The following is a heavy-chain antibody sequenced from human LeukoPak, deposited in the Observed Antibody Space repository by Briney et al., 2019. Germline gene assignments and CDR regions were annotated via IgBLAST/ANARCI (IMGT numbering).Heavy chain of an antibody. CDR3: GKDRGGGYSYGYCDY. J-gene: IGHJ4*02. CDR1: GFTVSSNY. V-gene: IGHV3-53*01. D-gene: IGHD5-18*01. Sequence: GGSLRLSCAASGFTVSSNYMSWVRQAPGKGLEWVSIIYSGGSTFYADSVKGRFTISRDNSKNTLYLQMNSLRDEDTAVYYCGKDRGGGYSYGYCDYWGQGTLVTVSS. CDR2: IYSGGST.